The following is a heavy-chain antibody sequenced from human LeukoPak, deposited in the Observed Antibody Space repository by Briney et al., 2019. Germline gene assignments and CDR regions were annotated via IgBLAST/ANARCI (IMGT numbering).Heavy chain of an antibody. D-gene: IGHD3-22*01. CDR2: IYYSGST. CDR1: GGSISSYY. J-gene: IGHJ4*02. Sequence: NSSETLSLTCTVSGGSISSYYWSWIRQPPGKGLEWIGYIYYSGSTNYNPSLKSRVTISVDTSKNQFSLKLSSVTAADTAVYYCALLDPSYDSSGYSGVAGNYWGQGTLVTVSS. V-gene: IGHV4-59*08. CDR3: ALLDPSYDSSGYSGVAGNY.